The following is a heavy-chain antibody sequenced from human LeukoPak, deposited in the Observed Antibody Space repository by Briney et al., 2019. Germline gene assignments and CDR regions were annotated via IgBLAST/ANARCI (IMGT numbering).Heavy chain of an antibody. J-gene: IGHJ4*02. CDR2: ISAYNGNT. D-gene: IGHD2-2*01. CDR3: ARSDIVVVPADLYYLDY. CDR1: GYTFTSYD. Sequence: ASVKVSCKASGYTFTSYDINWVRQAPGQGLEWMGWISAYNGNTNYAQKLQGRVTMTTDTSTSTAYMELRSLRSDDTAVYYCARSDIVVVPADLYYLDYWGQGTLVTVSS. V-gene: IGHV1-18*01.